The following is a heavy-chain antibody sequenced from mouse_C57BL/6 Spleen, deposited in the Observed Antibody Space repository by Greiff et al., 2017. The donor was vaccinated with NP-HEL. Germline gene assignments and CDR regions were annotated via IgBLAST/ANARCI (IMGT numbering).Heavy chain of an antibody. V-gene: IGHV3-6*01. CDR1: GYSITSGYY. Sequence: EVKLVESGPGLVKPSQSLSLTCSVTGYSITSGYYWNWIRQFPGNKLEWMGYISYDGSNNYNPSLKNRISITRDTSKNQFFLKLNSVTTEDTATYYCAEITTVARYWYFDVWGTGTTVTVSS. CDR3: AEITTVARYWYFDV. D-gene: IGHD1-1*01. CDR2: ISYDGSN. J-gene: IGHJ1*03.